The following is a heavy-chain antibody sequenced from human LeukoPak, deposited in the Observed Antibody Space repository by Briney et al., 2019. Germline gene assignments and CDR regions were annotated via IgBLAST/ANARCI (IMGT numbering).Heavy chain of an antibody. Sequence: SETLSLTRTVSGGSISSYYWSWIRQPPGKGLEWIGYIYYSGSTNYNPSLKSRVTISVDTSKNQFSLKLSSVTAADTAVYYCARVLVVEGAFDIWGQGTMVTVSS. J-gene: IGHJ3*02. CDR3: ARVLVVEGAFDI. CDR2: IYYSGST. CDR1: GGSISSYY. D-gene: IGHD2-21*01. V-gene: IGHV4-59*01.